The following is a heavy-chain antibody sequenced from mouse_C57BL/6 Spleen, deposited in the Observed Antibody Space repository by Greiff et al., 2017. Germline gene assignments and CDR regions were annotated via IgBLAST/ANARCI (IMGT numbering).Heavy chain of an antibody. CDR2: IFPGDGDT. V-gene: IGHV1-82*01. D-gene: IGHD1-1*01. Sequence: QVQLQQSGPELVKPGASVKISCKASGYAFSSSWMNWVKQRPGKGLEWIGRIFPGDGDTNYNGKFKGKATLTADKSSSTAYMQLSSLTSEDSAVYFCARYYGFAYWGQGTLVTVSA. CDR1: GYAFSSSW. J-gene: IGHJ3*01. CDR3: ARYYGFAY.